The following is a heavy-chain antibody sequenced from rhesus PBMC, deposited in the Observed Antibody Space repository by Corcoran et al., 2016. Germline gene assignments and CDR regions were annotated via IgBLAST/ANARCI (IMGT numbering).Heavy chain of an antibody. Sequence: EVQLVESGGGLVQPGGSLRLSCAASGFTFSDYYMSWVRQAPGKGPEWVGFMNKKANGGTAKNAASVKGRFTISEDDSKSIASLQMNSLKPEDTAVYYCTRALPYSSGWYDFDYWGQGVLVTVSS. CDR1: GFTFSDYY. J-gene: IGHJ4*01. V-gene: IGHV3S22*01. CDR2: MNKKANGGTA. CDR3: TRALPYSSGWYDFDY. D-gene: IGHD6-31*01.